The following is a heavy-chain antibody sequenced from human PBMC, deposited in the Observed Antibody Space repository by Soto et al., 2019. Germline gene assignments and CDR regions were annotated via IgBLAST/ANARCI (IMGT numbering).Heavy chain of an antibody. J-gene: IGHJ6*02. CDR1: GGTFSSYA. CDR3: ARRGGPNDWLNYYYGMDV. V-gene: IGHV1-69*01. Sequence: QVQLVQSGAEVKKPGSSVKVSCKASGGTFSSYAISWVRQAPGQGLEWMGGIIPIFGTANYAQKFQGRVTITADESTITAYMELSSLRSEDTAVYYCARRGGPNDWLNYYYGMDVWGQGTTVTVSS. D-gene: IGHD1-1*01. CDR2: IIPIFGTA.